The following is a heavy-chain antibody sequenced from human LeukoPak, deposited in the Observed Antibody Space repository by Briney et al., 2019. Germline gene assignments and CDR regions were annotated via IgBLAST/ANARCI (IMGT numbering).Heavy chain of an antibody. D-gene: IGHD5-18*01. CDR3: TTGTWIQLWLADY. Sequence: GGSLRLSCAASGFTFSNACMSWVRQAPGKGLEWVGHIKGKTDGGTTDYAAPVQGRFTISKDDSKNTLFLQMNSLKTEDTAVYYCTTGTWIQLWLADYWGQGTLVTVSS. CDR2: IKGKTDGGTT. CDR1: GFTFSNAC. V-gene: IGHV3-15*01. J-gene: IGHJ4*02.